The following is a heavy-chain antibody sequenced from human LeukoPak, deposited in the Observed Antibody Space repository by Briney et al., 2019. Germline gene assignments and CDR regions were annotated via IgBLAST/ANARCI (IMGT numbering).Heavy chain of an antibody. Sequence: SQTLSLTCAISGDSVSSNSAAWNWIRQSPSRGLEWRERTYYRSKWYNDYAVAVKSRITINPATSKNQCSLQLNSAPPEDTAVYYCARDGRTSYYFYMDVWGKGTTVTVSS. CDR2: TYYRSKWYN. CDR1: GDSVSSNSAA. D-gene: IGHD3-16*01. V-gene: IGHV6-1*01. J-gene: IGHJ6*03. CDR3: ARDGRTSYYFYMDV.